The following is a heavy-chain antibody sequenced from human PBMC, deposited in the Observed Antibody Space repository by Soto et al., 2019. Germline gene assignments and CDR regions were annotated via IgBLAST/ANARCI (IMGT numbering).Heavy chain of an antibody. CDR1: GFTFSSYG. D-gene: IGHD2-2*01. CDR3: ARPYCISTSCYWGHSGMDV. J-gene: IGHJ6*02. Sequence: QVQLVESGGGVVQPGRSLRLSCAASGFTFSSYGMHWVRQAPGKGLEWVAVIWYDGSNKYYADSVKGRFTISRDNSKNPLYLQMNSLRAEDTAVYYCARPYCISTSCYWGHSGMDVWGQGTTVTVSS. V-gene: IGHV3-33*01. CDR2: IWYDGSNK.